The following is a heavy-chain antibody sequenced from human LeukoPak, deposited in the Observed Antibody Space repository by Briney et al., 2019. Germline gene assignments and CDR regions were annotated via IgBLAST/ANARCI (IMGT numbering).Heavy chain of an antibody. CDR3: AQGGLAAAGLDSFDI. J-gene: IGHJ3*02. V-gene: IGHV3-23*01. CDR2: ISGSGGSA. CDR1: GFTFSSYA. Sequence: PGGSLRLSCAGSGFTFSSYAMNWVRQAPGKGLEWVAAISGSGGSAYFADSVRGRFTISRDNSKNTLYLQMSSLRAEDTALYYCAQGGLAAAGLDSFDIWGQGTMVTVSS. D-gene: IGHD6-13*01.